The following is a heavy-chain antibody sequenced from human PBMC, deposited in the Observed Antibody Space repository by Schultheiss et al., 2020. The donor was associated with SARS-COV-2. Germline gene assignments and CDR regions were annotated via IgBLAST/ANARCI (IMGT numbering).Heavy chain of an antibody. Sequence: GESLKISCKGSGYSFTSYWISWVRQMPGKGLEWMGRIDPSDSYTNYSPSFQGHVTISADKSISTAYLQWSSLKASDTAMYYCARLGEDCSSTSCPVPSYYYYGMDVWGQGTTVTVSS. V-gene: IGHV5-10-1*01. D-gene: IGHD2-2*01. CDR3: ARLGEDCSSTSCPVPSYYYYGMDV. J-gene: IGHJ6*02. CDR2: IDPSDSYT. CDR1: GYSFTSYW.